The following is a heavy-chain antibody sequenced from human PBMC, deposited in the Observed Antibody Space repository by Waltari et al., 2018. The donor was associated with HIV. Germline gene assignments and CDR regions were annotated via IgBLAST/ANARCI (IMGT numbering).Heavy chain of an antibody. Sequence: EVQLVESGGGLVKPGGSLSISCAASGFPSSSYSLTWVSQAPGQWLEWVSSISSSSSYIYYADSVKGRFTISRDNAKNSLYLQMNSLRAEDTAVYYCARDGDYYDSSGQSWGGMDVWGQGTTVTVSS. CDR2: ISSSSSYI. J-gene: IGHJ6*02. CDR3: ARDGDYYDSSGQSWGGMDV. D-gene: IGHD3-22*01. V-gene: IGHV3-21*01. CDR1: GFPSSSYS.